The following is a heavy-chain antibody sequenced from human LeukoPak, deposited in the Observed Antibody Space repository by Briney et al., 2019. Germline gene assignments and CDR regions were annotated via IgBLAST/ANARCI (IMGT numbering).Heavy chain of an antibody. CDR2: IYRSGST. D-gene: IGHD5-18*01. Sequence: GGSLRLSCAASGFTVSDNYMSWVRQAPGKGLEWVSSIYRSGSTYYADSVKGRFTISRDNAKNSLYLQMNSLRAEDTAVYYCARDGLEDTAMVTTYDYWGQGTLVTVSS. CDR3: ARDGLEDTAMVTTYDY. J-gene: IGHJ4*02. V-gene: IGHV3-66*01. CDR1: GFTVSDNY.